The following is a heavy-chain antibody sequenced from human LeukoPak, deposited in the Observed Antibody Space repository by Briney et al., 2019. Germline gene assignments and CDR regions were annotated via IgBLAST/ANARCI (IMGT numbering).Heavy chain of an antibody. CDR3: ARGDRGATHYYYYYMDV. D-gene: IGHD1-26*01. J-gene: IGHJ6*03. V-gene: IGHV4-39*07. Sequence: SETLSLTCTVSGGSISNSRYYWGWIRQPPGKGLECIGTIYYSGSTYYNPSLKSRVTISVDTSKNQSSLKLSSVTAADTAVYYCARGDRGATHYYYYYMDVWGKGTTVTVSS. CDR1: GGSISNSRYY. CDR2: IYYSGST.